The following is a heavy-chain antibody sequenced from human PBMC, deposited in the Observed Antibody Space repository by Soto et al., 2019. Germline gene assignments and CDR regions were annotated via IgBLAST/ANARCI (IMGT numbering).Heavy chain of an antibody. CDR1: GGSISSYY. D-gene: IGHD5-18*01. V-gene: IGHV4-59*08. CDR2: IYYSGST. Sequence: PSETLSLTCTVSGGSISSYYWSWIRQPPGKGLEWIGYIYYSGSTNYNPSLKSRVTISVDTSKNQFSLKLSSVTAADTAVYYCATRRRKGSRYSCGNWFDPWGQGTLVTVSS. J-gene: IGHJ5*02. CDR3: ATRRRKGSRYSCGNWFDP.